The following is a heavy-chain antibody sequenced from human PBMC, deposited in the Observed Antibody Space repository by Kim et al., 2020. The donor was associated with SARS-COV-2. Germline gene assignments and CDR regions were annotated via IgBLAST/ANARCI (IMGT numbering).Heavy chain of an antibody. CDR1: GFTFEDYA. Sequence: GGSLRLSCAASGFTFEDYAFHWVRQAPGRGLEWVSGIKWNSGSIGYADSVKGRFTISRDNANNSLYLQMNSLRPEDTALYYCAKDLIGVDTSGYFDYWGQGTLVTVSS. CDR3: AKDLIGVDTSGYFDY. CDR2: IKWNSGSI. V-gene: IGHV3-9*01. D-gene: IGHD3-22*01. J-gene: IGHJ4*02.